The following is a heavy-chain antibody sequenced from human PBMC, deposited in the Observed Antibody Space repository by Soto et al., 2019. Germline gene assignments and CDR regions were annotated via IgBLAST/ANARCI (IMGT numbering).Heavy chain of an antibody. D-gene: IGHD2-21*02. CDR3: GRDLWGYCGTDCYPLDV. V-gene: IGHV4-59*01. CDR1: GGSISGYY. CDR2: MYNTGST. Sequence: SETLSLTCTVSGGSISGYYWSWIRQPPGKGLEWIGYMYNTGSTVYNPSFKSRVTISVDTSKNQFSLKLNSVTAADTAVYYCGRDLWGYCGTDCYPLDVWAQGTTVTVS. J-gene: IGHJ6*02.